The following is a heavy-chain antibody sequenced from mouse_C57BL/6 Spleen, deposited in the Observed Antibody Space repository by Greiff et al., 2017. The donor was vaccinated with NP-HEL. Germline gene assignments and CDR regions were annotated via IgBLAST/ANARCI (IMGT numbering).Heavy chain of an antibody. CDR1: GFSLTSYA. J-gene: IGHJ3*01. CDR2: IWTGGGT. V-gene: IGHV2-9-1*01. D-gene: IGHD1-1*01. Sequence: VKVVESGPGLVAPSQSLSITCTVSGFSLTSYAISWVRQPPGKGLEWLGVIWTGGGTNYNSALKSRLSISKDNSKSQVFLKMNSLQTDDTARYYCASHYYGSSYVWFAYWGQGTLVTVSA. CDR3: ASHYYGSSYVWFAY.